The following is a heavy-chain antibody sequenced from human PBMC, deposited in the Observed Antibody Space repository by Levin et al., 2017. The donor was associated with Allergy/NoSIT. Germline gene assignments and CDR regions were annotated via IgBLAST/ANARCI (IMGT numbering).Heavy chain of an antibody. J-gene: IGHJ4*02. CDR2: ISFSSSYI. D-gene: IGHD6-13*01. CDR3: ARGGLQLAYSFDS. Sequence: GGSLRLSCTASDFSSSTSWFRQAPGKGLEWVSAISFSSSYIFHADSVKGRFTISRDNSKNTLYLQMDSLRAEDTAVYYCARGGLQLAYSFDSWGQGTLVTVSS. V-gene: IGHV3-21*04. CDR1: DFSSS.